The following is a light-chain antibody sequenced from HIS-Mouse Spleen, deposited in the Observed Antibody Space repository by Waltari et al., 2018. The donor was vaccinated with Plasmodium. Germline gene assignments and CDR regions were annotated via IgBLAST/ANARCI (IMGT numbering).Light chain of an antibody. Sequence: QSALTQPPSASGSPGQSVTISCTGTSSDVGGYNYVSWYQQHPGIAPKLMIYEFSKRPAGVPARFSGSKSGNTASLTVSGLQAEDEADYYCSSYAGSNNYVFGTGTKVTVL. CDR2: EFS. CDR3: SSYAGSNNYV. CDR1: SSDVGGYNY. V-gene: IGLV2-8*01. J-gene: IGLJ1*01.